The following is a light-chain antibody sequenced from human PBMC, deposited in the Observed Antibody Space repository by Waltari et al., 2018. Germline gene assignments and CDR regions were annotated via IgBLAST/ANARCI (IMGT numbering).Light chain of an antibody. Sequence: QAALTQSPSVSGSPGQSVTISCAGTSSDIGGYNRVSWYQQLPGSVPRVILFAISERPAGVQCRFSGSKAGNTASLHIAGLQAEDEADYYCASFSSRTTFVFGGGTRLTVL. V-gene: IGLV2-18*02. J-gene: IGLJ2*01. CDR2: AIS. CDR1: SSDIGGYNR. CDR3: ASFSSRTTFV.